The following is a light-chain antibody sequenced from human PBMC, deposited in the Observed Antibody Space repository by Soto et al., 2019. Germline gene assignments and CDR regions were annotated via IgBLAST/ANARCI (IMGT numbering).Light chain of an antibody. J-gene: IGKJ1*01. CDR2: AAS. V-gene: IGKV1-27*01. CDR1: PGISNY. Sequence: QMTQSPSSLSASVGDRVTITCRASPGISNYLAWYQQKPGKVPKLLIYAASTLQSGVPSRFSGSGSGTDFTLTISSLQPEDVATYYCQKYNSAPWTFGQGTKVEIK. CDR3: QKYNSAPWT.